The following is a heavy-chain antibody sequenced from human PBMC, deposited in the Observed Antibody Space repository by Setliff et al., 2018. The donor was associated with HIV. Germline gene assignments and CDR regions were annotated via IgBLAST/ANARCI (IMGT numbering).Heavy chain of an antibody. CDR2: IFYRGST. J-gene: IGHJ6*03. D-gene: IGHD3-10*01. CDR3: ARGGGGLWFGDSTYYYIDV. Sequence: SETLSLTCTVSNGSISSGNHYWSWISQHPGKGLEWIGYIFYRGSTYYNPSLKSRVSLSIDTSKSQFSLKLDSVTAADTAVYYCARGGGGLWFGDSTYYYIDVWGKGTTVTVSS. CDR1: NGSISSGNHY. V-gene: IGHV4-31*03.